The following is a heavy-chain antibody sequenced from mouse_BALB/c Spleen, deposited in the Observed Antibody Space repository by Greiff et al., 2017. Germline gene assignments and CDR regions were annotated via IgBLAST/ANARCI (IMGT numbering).Heavy chain of an antibody. D-gene: IGHD1-1*01. CDR3: AREGDYYGSSYFAY. V-gene: IGHV1-82*01. CDR1: GYAFSSSW. CDR2: IYPGDGDT. Sequence: QVQLQQSGPELVKPGASVKISCKASGYAFSSSWMNWVKQRPGQGLEWIGRIYPGDGDTNYNGKFKGKATLTADKSSSTAYMQLSSLTSVDSAVYFCAREGDYYGSSYFAYWGQGTLVTVSA. J-gene: IGHJ3*01.